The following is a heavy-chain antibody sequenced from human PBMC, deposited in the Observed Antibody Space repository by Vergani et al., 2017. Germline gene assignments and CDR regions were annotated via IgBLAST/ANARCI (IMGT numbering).Heavy chain of an antibody. CDR1: GDSIISRSYY. D-gene: IGHD6-19*01. J-gene: IGHJ4*02. V-gene: IGHV4-39*01. CDR3: ARQAGRAVAPRKIYYFDY. CDR2: IYNSGNG. Sequence: QMQLQESGPGLVKASETLSLTCTVSGDSIISRSYYWGWIRQPPGKGLEWIGSIYNSGNGDSSSSLKSRVTISVDTSKNQFSLKLSSVTAADTAVYYCARQAGRAVAPRKIYYFDYWGQGTLVTVSS.